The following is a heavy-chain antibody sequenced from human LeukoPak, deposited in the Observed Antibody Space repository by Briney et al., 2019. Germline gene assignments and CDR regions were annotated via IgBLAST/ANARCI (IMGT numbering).Heavy chain of an antibody. CDR2: IYHSGST. J-gene: IGHJ4*02. CDR1: GYSISSGYY. V-gene: IGHV4-38-2*02. Sequence: PSETLSLTCTVSGYSISSGYYWGWIRQPPGKGLEWIGSIYHSGSTYYNPSLKSRVTISVATSKNQFSLKLSSVTAADTAVYYCARRSGYDRGYFDYWGQGTLVTVSS. D-gene: IGHD5-12*01. CDR3: ARRSGYDRGYFDY.